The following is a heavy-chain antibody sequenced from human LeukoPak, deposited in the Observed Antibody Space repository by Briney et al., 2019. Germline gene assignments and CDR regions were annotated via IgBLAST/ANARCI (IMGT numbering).Heavy chain of an antibody. J-gene: IGHJ3*02. Sequence: PGGSLRLSCAASGFTFSSYSMNWVRQAPGKGLEWVSSISSSSSYIYYADSVKGRFTISRDNAKNSLYLQMNSLRAEDTAVYYCAFYGSGSCYNVFDAFDIWGQGTMVTVSS. CDR2: ISSSSSYI. V-gene: IGHV3-21*01. D-gene: IGHD3-10*01. CDR1: GFTFSSYS. CDR3: AFYGSGSCYNVFDAFDI.